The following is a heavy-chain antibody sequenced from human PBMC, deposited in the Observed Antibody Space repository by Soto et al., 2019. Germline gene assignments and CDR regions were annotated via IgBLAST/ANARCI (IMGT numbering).Heavy chain of an antibody. Sequence: QVQLVQSGAEVKKPGASVKVSCKASGYTFTSYGISWVRQAPGQGLEWMGWISAYNGNTNYAQKLQGRVTMTTDTSTSTAYMELRRLRSDDAAVYYCARDGEDWYSSGWLRGGNWFDPWGQGTLVTVSS. CDR2: ISAYNGNT. CDR3: ARDGEDWYSSGWLRGGNWFDP. V-gene: IGHV1-18*01. CDR1: GYTFTSYG. D-gene: IGHD6-19*01. J-gene: IGHJ5*02.